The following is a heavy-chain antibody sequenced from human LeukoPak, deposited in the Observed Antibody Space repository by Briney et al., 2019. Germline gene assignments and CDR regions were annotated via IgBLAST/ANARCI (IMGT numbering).Heavy chain of an antibody. CDR1: GFTFRTYW. Sequence: GGSLRLSCAASGFTFRTYWMHWVRQVPGKGLVWVSRINSDGSSTSYADSVKGRFTISRDNAKNTLYLQMNSLRAEDTAVYYCASLYSSSFADYWGQGTLVTVSS. D-gene: IGHD6-6*01. J-gene: IGHJ4*02. CDR2: INSDGSST. V-gene: IGHV3-74*01. CDR3: ASLYSSSFADY.